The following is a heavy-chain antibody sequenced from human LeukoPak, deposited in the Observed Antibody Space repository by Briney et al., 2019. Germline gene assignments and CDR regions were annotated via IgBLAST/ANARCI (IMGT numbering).Heavy chain of an antibody. CDR3: AKHPYCSSTSCYFGY. D-gene: IGHD2-2*01. V-gene: IGHV3-30*02. Sequence: GGSLRLSCAASGFTFSSYGMHWVRQAPGKGLEWVAFIRYDGSNKYYADSVKGRFTISRDNSKNTLYLQMNSLRAEDTAVYYCAKHPYCSSTSCYFGYWGQGTLVTVSS. CDR1: GFTFSSYG. J-gene: IGHJ4*02. CDR2: IRYDGSNK.